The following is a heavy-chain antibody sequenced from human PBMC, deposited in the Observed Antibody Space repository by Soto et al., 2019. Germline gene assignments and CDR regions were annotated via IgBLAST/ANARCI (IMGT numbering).Heavy chain of an antibody. D-gene: IGHD2-15*01. CDR1: GVSITSYY. J-gene: IGHJ6*02. CDR2: INTDGLS. V-gene: IGHV4-4*07. Sequence: SETLSLTCSVSGVSITSYYWSWIRQSAGGGLEWMGRINTDGLSTYSPSFKSRLTMSLDTSKNQVSLRLISVTAADTAVYFCARVPVAVAATEDYYGLDVWGQGTTVTVSS. CDR3: ARVPVAVAATEDYYGLDV.